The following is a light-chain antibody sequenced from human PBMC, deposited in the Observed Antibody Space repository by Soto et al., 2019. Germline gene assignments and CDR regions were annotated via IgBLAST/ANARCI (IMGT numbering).Light chain of an antibody. Sequence: ENVLTQSPGTLSLSPGERATLSCRASQSVSSSYLAWHQQKPGQAPRLLIYGASSRATGIPDRFSGSGSGTDFTLTISRLEPEDFAVYYCQQYGTTPWTFGQGTKVEIK. CDR1: QSVSSSY. V-gene: IGKV3-20*01. CDR3: QQYGTTPWT. J-gene: IGKJ1*01. CDR2: GAS.